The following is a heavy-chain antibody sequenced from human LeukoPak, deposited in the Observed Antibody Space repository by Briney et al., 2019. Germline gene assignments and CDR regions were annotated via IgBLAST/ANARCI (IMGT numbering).Heavy chain of an antibody. V-gene: IGHV4-34*01. Sequence: PSETLSLTCAVYGGSFSGYYWSWIRQPPGKGLEWIGEINHSGSTNYNPSLKSRVTISVDTFKNQFSLKLSSVTAADTAVYYCARGRRYCTNGVCYAYCSGGSCYSPLHLFDYWGQGTLVTVSS. CDR2: INHSGST. D-gene: IGHD2-15*01. J-gene: IGHJ4*02. CDR3: ARGRRYCTNGVCYAYCSGGSCYSPLHLFDY. CDR1: GGSFSGYY.